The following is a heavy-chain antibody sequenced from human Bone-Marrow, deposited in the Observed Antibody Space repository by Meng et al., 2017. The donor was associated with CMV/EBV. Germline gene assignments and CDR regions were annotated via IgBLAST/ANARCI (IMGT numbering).Heavy chain of an antibody. Sequence: GGSLRLSCAASGFTFSSYAMHWVRQAPGKGLEWVAFIRYDGSNKYYADSVKGRFTISRDNSKNTLYLQMNSLRAEDTAVYYCAKDRPFDYWGQGTLVTVSS. CDR2: IRYDGSNK. CDR3: AKDRPFDY. J-gene: IGHJ4*02. V-gene: IGHV3-30*02. CDR1: GFTFSSYA. D-gene: IGHD6-6*01.